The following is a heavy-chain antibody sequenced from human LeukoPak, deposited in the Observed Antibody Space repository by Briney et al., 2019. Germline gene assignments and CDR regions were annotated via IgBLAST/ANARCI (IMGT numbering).Heavy chain of an antibody. Sequence: GGSLRLSCAASGFTFSSYSMNWVRQAPGKGLEWVSAISGSGGSTYYADSVKGRFTISRDNSKNTLYLQMNSLRAEDTAVYYCAKAIGYDSSGYYPLDYWGQGTLVTVSS. D-gene: IGHD3-22*01. CDR3: AKAIGYDSSGYYPLDY. CDR2: ISGSGGST. J-gene: IGHJ4*02. CDR1: GFTFSSYS. V-gene: IGHV3-23*01.